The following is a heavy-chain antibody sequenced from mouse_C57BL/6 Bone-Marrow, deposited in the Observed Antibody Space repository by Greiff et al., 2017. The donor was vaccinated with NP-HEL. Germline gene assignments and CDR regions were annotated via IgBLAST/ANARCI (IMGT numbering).Heavy chain of an antibody. CDR1: GFTFSSYA. J-gene: IGHJ3*01. V-gene: IGHV5-4*03. CDR3: ERVNRDWFAY. Sequence: EVKVVESGGGLVKPGGSLKLSCAASGFTFSSYAMSWVRQTPEKRLEWVATISDGGSYTYYPANVKGRFTISRDTAKNNQYLQMSQMKSEDTAMYCCERVNRDWFAYWGQGTLVTVSA. CDR2: ISDGGSYT.